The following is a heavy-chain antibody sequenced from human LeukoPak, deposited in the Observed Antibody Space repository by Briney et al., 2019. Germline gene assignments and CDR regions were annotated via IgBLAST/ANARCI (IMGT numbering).Heavy chain of an antibody. Sequence: GGSLRLSCAASGFFFNYYAMHWVRQAPGKGLEWVANIKQDGSKKSYVDSVKGRFTISRDNAKNSLYLQMNSLRAEDTAIYYCTRVGYIDEGIDYWGQGTLVTVSS. CDR1: GFFFNYYA. D-gene: IGHD5-24*01. J-gene: IGHJ4*02. V-gene: IGHV3-7*04. CDR2: IKQDGSKK. CDR3: TRVGYIDEGIDY.